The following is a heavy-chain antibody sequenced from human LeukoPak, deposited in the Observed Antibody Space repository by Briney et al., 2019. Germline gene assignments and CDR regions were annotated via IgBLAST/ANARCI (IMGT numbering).Heavy chain of an antibody. V-gene: IGHV3-30*04. CDR1: GLTFSRYV. J-gene: IGHJ4*02. CDR3: ARGGRIEMATIIPFDY. D-gene: IGHD5-24*01. CDR2: ISYDGSKK. Sequence: PGGSLRLSCAASGLTFSRYVMHWVRQAPGKGLEWAAVISYDGSKKYYADSVKGRFTISRDNSKNTLYLQMNSLRAEDTAVYYCARGGRIEMATIIPFDYWGQGTLVTVSS.